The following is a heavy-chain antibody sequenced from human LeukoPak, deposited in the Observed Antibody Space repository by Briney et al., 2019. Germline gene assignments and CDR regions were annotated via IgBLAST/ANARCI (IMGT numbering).Heavy chain of an antibody. D-gene: IGHD5-24*01. J-gene: IGHJ5*02. V-gene: IGHV4-34*01. CDR3: ARHFPGRLRWLQFGGFDP. CDR1: GGHFSGYN. CDR2: VNLSGSD. Sequence: PSETLSLTCGVYGGHFSGYNWTWIRQTPGKGLEWIGEVNLSGSDKYNPSLKSRVIISLDTSKNQFSLKVTSVTAADTAVYYCARHFPGRLRWLQFGGFDPWGQGTLVTVSS.